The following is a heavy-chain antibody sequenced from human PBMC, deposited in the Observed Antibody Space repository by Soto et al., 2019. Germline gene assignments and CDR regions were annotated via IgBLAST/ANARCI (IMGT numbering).Heavy chain of an antibody. CDR2: IKQDGSEK. Sequence: EVQLVESGGGLVQPGGSLRLSCAASGFTFSSYWMSWVRQAPGKGLEWVANIKQDGSEKYYVDSVKGRFTISGDNAKNSLYLQMNSLRAEDTAVYYCARERGSGLANDAFDIWGQGTMVTVSS. CDR1: GFTFSSYW. CDR3: ARERGSGLANDAFDI. J-gene: IGHJ3*02. D-gene: IGHD6-19*01. V-gene: IGHV3-7*01.